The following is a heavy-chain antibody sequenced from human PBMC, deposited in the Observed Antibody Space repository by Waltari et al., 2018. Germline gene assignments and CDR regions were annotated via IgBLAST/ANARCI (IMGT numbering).Heavy chain of an antibody. Sequence: QVHLVQSGAEVKKPGSSVRVSCKASGGTFSSYEFNWVRQAPGQGLEWMGGIIPIFGTPIYAQKFKGRVTITADTSTTTAYMELSSLRFEDTAVYYCARDPKGTTVIYDAFDLWGQGTMVSVSS. D-gene: IGHD4-17*01. J-gene: IGHJ3*01. CDR3: ARDPKGTTVIYDAFDL. CDR1: GGTFSSYE. CDR2: IIPIFGTP. V-gene: IGHV1-69*14.